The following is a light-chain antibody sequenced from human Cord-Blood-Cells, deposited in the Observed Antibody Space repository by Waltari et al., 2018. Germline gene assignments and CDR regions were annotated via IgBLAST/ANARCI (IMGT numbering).Light chain of an antibody. Sequence: QSALTQPPSASGSPGQSVTIPCNGTSREGGGYNLVSWYQHHPGKAPKLMIYEVSKRPSGVPNRFSGSKSGNTASLTVSGLQAEDEADYYCSSYAGSNTWVFGGGTKLTVL. V-gene: IGLV2-8*01. CDR2: EVS. J-gene: IGLJ3*02. CDR3: SSYAGSNTWV. CDR1: SREGGGYNL.